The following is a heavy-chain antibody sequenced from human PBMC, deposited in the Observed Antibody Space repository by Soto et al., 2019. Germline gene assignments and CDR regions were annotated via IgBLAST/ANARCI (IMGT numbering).Heavy chain of an antibody. CDR2: IYYSGST. CDR3: AREDLGYCSGGSCSPFDY. Sequence: QVQLQESGPGLVKPSQTLSLTCTVSGGSISSGDYYWSWIRQPPGKGLEWIGYIYYSGSTYYNPSLKSRVTISVDTSKNQFSLKLSSVTAADTAVYYCAREDLGYCSGGSCSPFDYWGQGTLVTVSS. V-gene: IGHV4-30-4*01. D-gene: IGHD2-15*01. CDR1: GGSISSGDYY. J-gene: IGHJ4*02.